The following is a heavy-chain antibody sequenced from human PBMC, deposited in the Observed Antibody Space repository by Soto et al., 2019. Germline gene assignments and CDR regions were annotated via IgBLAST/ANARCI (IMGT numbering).Heavy chain of an antibody. V-gene: IGHV1-69*01. D-gene: IGHD2-21*02. J-gene: IGHJ4*02. CDR1: GGTFSSYA. CDR2: IIPIFGTA. Sequence: QVQLVQSGAEVKKPGSSVKVSCKASGGTFSSYAISWVRQAPGQGLEWMGGIIPIFGTANYAQKFQGRVTITADESTSTAYMELSILRSEDMAVYYCAGGSEYCGGDCYRHDYWGQGTLVTVSS. CDR3: AGGSEYCGGDCYRHDY.